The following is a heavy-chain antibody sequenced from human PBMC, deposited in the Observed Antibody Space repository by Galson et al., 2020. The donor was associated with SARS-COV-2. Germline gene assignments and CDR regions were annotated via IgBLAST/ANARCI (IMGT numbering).Heavy chain of an antibody. CDR2: MNPNSGNT. Sequence: ASVKVSCKASGYTFTSYDINWVRQATGQGLEWMGWMNPNSGNTGYAQKFQGRVTMTRNTSISTAYMELSSLRSEDTAVYYCARGGDILTGYCNYYCYGMDVWVQGTTVTVSS. CDR1: GYTFTSYD. V-gene: IGHV1-8*01. CDR3: ARGGDILTGYCNYYCYGMDV. J-gene: IGHJ6*02. D-gene: IGHD3-9*01.